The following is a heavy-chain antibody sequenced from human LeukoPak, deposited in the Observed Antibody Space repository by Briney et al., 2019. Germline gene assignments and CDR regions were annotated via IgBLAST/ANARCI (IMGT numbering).Heavy chain of an antibody. CDR2: INPTGGRT. V-gene: IGHV1-46*01. CDR3: ARDRQLTRELDY. D-gene: IGHD3-9*01. CDR1: GYTFTSYY. J-gene: IGHJ4*02. Sequence: ASVKVSCKASGYTFTSYYIHWVRQAPGQGLEWMGMINPTGGRTRYAQKFQGRVTMTRNTSISTAYMELSSLRSEDTAVYYCARDRQLTRELDYWGQGTLVTVSS.